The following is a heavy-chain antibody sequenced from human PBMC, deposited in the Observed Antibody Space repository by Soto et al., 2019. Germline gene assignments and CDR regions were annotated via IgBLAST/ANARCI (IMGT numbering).Heavy chain of an antibody. J-gene: IGHJ4*02. CDR3: AKEAGSSGYWNFDY. CDR2: ISGSGGST. Sequence: PGGSLRLSCAASGFSFSSYWMHWVRQAPGKGLEWVSAISGSGGSTYYADSVKGRFTISRDNSKNTLYLQMNSLRAEDTAVYYCAKEAGSSGYWNFDYWGQGTLVTVSS. V-gene: IGHV3-23*01. D-gene: IGHD3-22*01. CDR1: GFSFSSYW.